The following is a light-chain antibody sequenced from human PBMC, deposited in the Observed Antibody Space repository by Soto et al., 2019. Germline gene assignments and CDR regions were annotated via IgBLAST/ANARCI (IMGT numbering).Light chain of an antibody. CDR3: QRGFT. CDR2: DAS. J-gene: IGKJ4*01. Sequence: EIVLTQSPATLSLSPGDRATLSCRASQSLNNYLAWYQHKPGQAPRLLIYDASNRATGIPARFSGSGSGADFTLTISSLEPEDFAVYYCQRGFTFGGGTKVDIK. V-gene: IGKV3-11*01. CDR1: QSLNNY.